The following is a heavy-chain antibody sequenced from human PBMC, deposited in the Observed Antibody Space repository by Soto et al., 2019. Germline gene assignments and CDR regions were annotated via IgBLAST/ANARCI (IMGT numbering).Heavy chain of an antibody. CDR3: ARDHGYFISTSCQWGFDYYYYGMDV. CDR2: INAGNGNT. J-gene: IGHJ6*02. Sequence: ASVKVSCKASGYTFTSYAMHWVRQAPGQRIEWMGWINAGNGNTKYSQKFQGRVTITRDTSASTAYMELSSLRSEDTAVYYCARDHGYFISTSCQWGFDYYYYGMDVWGQGTTVTVSS. D-gene: IGHD2-2*03. CDR1: GYTFTSYA. V-gene: IGHV1-3*01.